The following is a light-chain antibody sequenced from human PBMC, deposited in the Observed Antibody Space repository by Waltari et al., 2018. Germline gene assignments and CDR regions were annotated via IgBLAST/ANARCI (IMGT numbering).Light chain of an antibody. CDR1: QSILYSSNNKNY. V-gene: IGKV4-1*01. CDR2: WAS. J-gene: IGKJ5*01. CDR3: QQRSNWPLT. Sequence: DIVMTQSPDSLAVSLGERATINCKSSQSILYSSNNKNYLAWYQQKPGQPPKLLIYWASTRESGVPDRFSGSGSGTDFTLTISSLQAEDFAVYYCQQRSNWPLTFGQGTRLEIK.